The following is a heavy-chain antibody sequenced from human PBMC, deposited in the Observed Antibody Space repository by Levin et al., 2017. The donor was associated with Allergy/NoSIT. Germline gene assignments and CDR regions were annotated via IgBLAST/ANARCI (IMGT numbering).Heavy chain of an antibody. Sequence: SETLSLTCTVSGGSISSSSYYWGWIRQPPGKGLEWIGSIYYSGSTYYNPSLKSRVTISVDTSKNQFSLKLSSVTAADTAVYYCARTRDIVVVVAWGQGTTVTVSS. CDR2: IYYSGST. CDR3: ARTRDIVVVVA. D-gene: IGHD2-15*01. V-gene: IGHV4-39*01. CDR1: GGSISSSSYY. J-gene: IGHJ6*02.